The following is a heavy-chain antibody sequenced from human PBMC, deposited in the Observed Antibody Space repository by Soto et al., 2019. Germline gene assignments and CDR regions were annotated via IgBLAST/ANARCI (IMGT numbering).Heavy chain of an antibody. D-gene: IGHD6-19*01. Sequence: GGSLRLSCSASGFTFSAYAMHWVRQAPGKGLEYVSSISPNGGTTYHADSVKDRFIVSRDNSKNTLYLQMASLRDEDTAAYYCVKGGIALATTGRAQIDSWGQGTLVTVSS. J-gene: IGHJ4*02. V-gene: IGHV3-64D*06. CDR1: GFTFSAYA. CDR3: VKGGIALATTGRAQIDS. CDR2: ISPNGGTT.